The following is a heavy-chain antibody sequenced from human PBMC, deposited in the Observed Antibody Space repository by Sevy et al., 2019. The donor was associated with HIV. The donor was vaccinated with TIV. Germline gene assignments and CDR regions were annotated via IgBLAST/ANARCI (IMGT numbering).Heavy chain of an antibody. Sequence: ASVKVSCKASGYPFTSYVIHWVRQAPGQRLEWMGWINAGNGNTKYSQKFRGRVTLTRDTSASTALMEMSSLRSEDTAVYYCARGGYCSSTSCDNWFDPWGQGTLVTVSS. CDR1: GYPFTSYV. D-gene: IGHD2-2*01. CDR3: ARGGYCSSTSCDNWFDP. CDR2: INAGNGNT. V-gene: IGHV1-3*01. J-gene: IGHJ5*02.